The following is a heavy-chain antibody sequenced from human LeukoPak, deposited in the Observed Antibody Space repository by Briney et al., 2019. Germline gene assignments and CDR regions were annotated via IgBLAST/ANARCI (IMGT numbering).Heavy chain of an antibody. CDR3: ARQGLPVVGVLDY. CDR1: GGSISSYY. V-gene: IGHV4-59*08. CDR2: IYYSGST. D-gene: IGHD1-26*01. J-gene: IGHJ4*02. Sequence: PSETLSLTCTVSGGSISSYYWSWIRQPPGKGLEWIGYIYYSGSTNYNPSLKSRVTISVDTSKNQFSLKLSSVTAADTAVYYCARQGLPVVGVLDYWGQGTLVTVSS.